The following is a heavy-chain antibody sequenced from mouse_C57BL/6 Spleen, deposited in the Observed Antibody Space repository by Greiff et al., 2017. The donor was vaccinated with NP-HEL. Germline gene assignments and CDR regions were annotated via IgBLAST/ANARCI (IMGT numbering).Heavy chain of an antibody. J-gene: IGHJ2*01. CDR1: GYTFTSYW. Sequence: QVQLQQPGAELVMPGASVKLSCKASGYTFTSYWMHWVKQRPGQGLEWIGEFDPSDSSTNYNPKFKGKSTLTVDKSASTAYMQLSSLTSEDSAVYYCARDSPFDYWGQGTTLTVSS. CDR3: ARDSPFDY. CDR2: FDPSDSST. V-gene: IGHV1-69*01.